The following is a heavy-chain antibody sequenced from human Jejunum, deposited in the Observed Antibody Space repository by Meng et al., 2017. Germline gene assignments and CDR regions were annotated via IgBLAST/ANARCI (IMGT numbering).Heavy chain of an antibody. D-gene: IGHD3-22*01. Sequence: GESLKISCAAPGFTFSSYAMSWVRQAPGKGLEWVSAITGSGGRTYYAGRFTISRDNSQNTLYLQMNSLRAEDTAIYYCAKSYYDSRGYDYYFDYWGQGTLVTVSS. V-gene: IGHV3-23*01. CDR2: ITGSGGRT. CDR1: GFTFSSYA. J-gene: IGHJ4*02. CDR3: AKSYYDSRGYDYYFDY.